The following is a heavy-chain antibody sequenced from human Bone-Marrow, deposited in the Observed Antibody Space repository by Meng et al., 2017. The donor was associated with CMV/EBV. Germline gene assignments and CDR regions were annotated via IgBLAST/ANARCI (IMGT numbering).Heavy chain of an antibody. D-gene: IGHD3-16*01. Sequence: ASVKVSCKTSGYTFATYRMSWVRQAPGQGLEWMGWISTYNANTNYAQNLQGRVTMTTDTSTTTAYMGLRSLTSDDTAVYYCARGGGASKDSNFDDWGQGTTVTVSS. CDR2: ISTYNANT. J-gene: IGHJ4*02. CDR3: ARGGGASKDSNFDD. V-gene: IGHV1-18*01. CDR1: GYTFATYR.